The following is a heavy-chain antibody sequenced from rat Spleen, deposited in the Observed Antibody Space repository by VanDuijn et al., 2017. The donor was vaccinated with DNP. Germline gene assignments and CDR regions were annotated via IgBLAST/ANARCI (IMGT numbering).Heavy chain of an antibody. J-gene: IGHJ2*01. V-gene: IGHV5-22*01. CDR3: ARHVLPLRVWDY. CDR1: GFTFSDYY. D-gene: IGHD4-1*01. CDR2: ITFDGGNS. Sequence: EVQLVESGGGFVQPGRSLKLSCAASGFTFSDYYMAWVRQAPTKGLEWVAYITFDGGNSYYRDSVKGRFTISRDNAKSTLYLQMISLRSEDMATYYCARHVLPLRVWDYWGQGVMVTVSS.